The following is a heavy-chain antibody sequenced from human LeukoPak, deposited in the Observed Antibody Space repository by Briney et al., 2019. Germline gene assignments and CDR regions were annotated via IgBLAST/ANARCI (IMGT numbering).Heavy chain of an antibody. CDR3: ARVGYSYVINDWSRTGLGAYPTKYHYHMDV. V-gene: IGHV4-34*01. CDR2: ISPSGST. CDR1: GGSFSDYY. J-gene: IGHJ6*03. D-gene: IGHD5-18*01. Sequence: SETLSPTCAVYGGSFSDYYWSWIRQPPGKGLEWIGEISPSGSTTYSPSLKSRVTMSVETSTNQFSMKLSSVTAAETAAYFSARVGYSYVINDWSRTGLGAYPTKYHYHMDVWDKGTTVTVSS.